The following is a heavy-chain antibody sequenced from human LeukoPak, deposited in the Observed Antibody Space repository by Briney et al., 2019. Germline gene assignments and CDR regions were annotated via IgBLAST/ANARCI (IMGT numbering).Heavy chain of an antibody. D-gene: IGHD6-19*01. J-gene: IGHJ4*02. V-gene: IGHV4-38-2*02. CDR3: ARVIYVAAPFDY. CDR1: GYSISSGYY. CDR2: IYHSGST. Sequence: SETLSLTCTVSGYSISSGYYWGWIRQPPGKGLEWIGSIYHSGSTYYNPSLKSRVTISVDTSKNQFSLKLSSVTAADTAVYYCARVIYVAAPFDYWGQGTLVTVSS.